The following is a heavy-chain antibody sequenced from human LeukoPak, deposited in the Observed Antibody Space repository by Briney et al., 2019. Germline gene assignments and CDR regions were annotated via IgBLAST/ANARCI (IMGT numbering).Heavy chain of an antibody. J-gene: IGHJ4*02. CDR3: ARESGAVAIPFDY. V-gene: IGHV1-2*02. CDR1: GYTFTGYY. CDR2: INPNSGGT. D-gene: IGHD2-21*01. Sequence: ASVKVSCKASGYTFTGYYMHWVRQAPGQGLEWMGWINPNSGGTNYAQKFQGRVTMTRDTSISTAYMELSRLRSDDTAVYYCARESGAVAIPFDYWGQGTLVTVSS.